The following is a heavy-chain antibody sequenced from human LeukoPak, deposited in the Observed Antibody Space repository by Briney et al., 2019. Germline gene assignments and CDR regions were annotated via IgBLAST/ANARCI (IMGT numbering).Heavy chain of an antibody. CDR1: GFTFDDYG. J-gene: IGHJ4*02. V-gene: IGHV3-20*04. D-gene: IGHD6-13*01. CDR2: INWNGGST. Sequence: GGSLRLSCAASGFTFDDYGMSWVLQAPGKGLEWVSGINWNGGSTGYADSVKGRFTISRDNAKNSLYLQMNSLRAEDTALYYCARDQARYSSSWSQGSGYFDYWGQGTLVTVSS. CDR3: ARDQARYSSSWSQGSGYFDY.